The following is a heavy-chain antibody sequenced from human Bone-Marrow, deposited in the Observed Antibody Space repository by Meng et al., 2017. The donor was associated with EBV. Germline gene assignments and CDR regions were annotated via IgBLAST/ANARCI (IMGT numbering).Heavy chain of an antibody. J-gene: IGHJ5*02. D-gene: IGHD3-10*01. V-gene: IGHV1-8*01. Sequence: VQVVLSGPEVKKTGASVKVSCKSSGYTFTNYDINWVRQAPGQGLEWMGWMDPSSGKTDYSQKFQGRVSMTRDTSISTAYMELSNVISEDTAVYYCAREVYASGSYRSDPWGQGTLVTVSS. CDR1: GYTFTNYD. CDR3: AREVYASGSYRSDP. CDR2: MDPSSGKT.